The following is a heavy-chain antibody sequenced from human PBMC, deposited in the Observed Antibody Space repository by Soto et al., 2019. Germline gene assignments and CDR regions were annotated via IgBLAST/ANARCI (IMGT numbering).Heavy chain of an antibody. V-gene: IGHV1-69*01. CDR2: IIPIFGTA. J-gene: IGHJ6*02. Sequence: QVQLVQSGAEVKKPGSSVKVSCKASGGTFSSYAISWVRQAPGQGLEWMGGIIPIFGTANYAQKIQGRVTITADEPTSSAYLELRGLRCEDTAVYYCGRWGDSSSWYGGGYYFGMDVWGQGTTVTVSS. CDR3: GRWGDSSSWYGGGYYFGMDV. D-gene: IGHD6-13*01. CDR1: GGTFSSYA.